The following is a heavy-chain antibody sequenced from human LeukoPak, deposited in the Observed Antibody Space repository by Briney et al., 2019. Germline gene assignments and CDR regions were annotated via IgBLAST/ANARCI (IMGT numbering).Heavy chain of an antibody. J-gene: IGHJ3*02. CDR3: ARDGKSNGYAFDI. D-gene: IGHD4-23*01. Sequence: GGSLRLSCAASKFTFSSYWMSWVRQAPGKGLEWVANIRDDGSEKYYVDSVKGRFTISRDNAKNSLYLQMNSLRAEDTAVYYCARDGKSNGYAFDIWGQGTMVTVSS. CDR2: IRDDGSEK. CDR1: KFTFSSYW. V-gene: IGHV3-7*01.